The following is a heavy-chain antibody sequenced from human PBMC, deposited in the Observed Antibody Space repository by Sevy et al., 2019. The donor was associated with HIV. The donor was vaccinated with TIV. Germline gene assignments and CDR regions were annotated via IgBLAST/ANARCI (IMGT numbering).Heavy chain of an antibody. J-gene: IGHJ4*02. CDR1: GFTFSSYW. Sequence: GGSLRLSCAASGFTFSSYWMSWVRQAPGKGLEWVANIKQDGSEKYYVDSVKGRFTISRDNAKNSLYLQMNSLRAEDTAVYYCARDLGTLQHPLDYWGQGTLVTVSS. D-gene: IGHD1-1*01. CDR3: ARDLGTLQHPLDY. CDR2: IKQDGSEK. V-gene: IGHV3-7*01.